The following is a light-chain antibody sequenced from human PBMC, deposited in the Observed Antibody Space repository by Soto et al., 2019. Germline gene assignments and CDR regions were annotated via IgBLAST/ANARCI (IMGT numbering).Light chain of an antibody. CDR1: QNLRSS. J-gene: IGKJ1*01. V-gene: IGKV3-15*01. CDR2: GAS. Sequence: VMTQSPATLSVSPGERATLSCRASQNLRSSLAWYQQKPGQAPRLLIYGASTRATGIPARFSGSGSGTEFTLTISSLEPEDFAVYYCQQYGSLSWTFGQGTKVDIK. CDR3: QQYGSLSWT.